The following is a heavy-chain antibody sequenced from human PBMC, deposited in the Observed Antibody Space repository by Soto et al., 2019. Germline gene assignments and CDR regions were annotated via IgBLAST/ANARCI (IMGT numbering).Heavy chain of an antibody. V-gene: IGHV4-34*01. CDR1: GGSVSGYI. CDR2: INHSGSA. CDR3: ARGLITGSHYSGGWYYFDS. Sequence: SETLSLTCAVYGGSVSGYIWTWIRQTPGKGLQWIGQINHSGSASYNPSLKSRVTISVHTSNSQFSLELSSVTAADTAVYYCARGLITGSHYSGGWYYFDSWGQGTQVTVSS. J-gene: IGHJ4*02. D-gene: IGHD6-19*01.